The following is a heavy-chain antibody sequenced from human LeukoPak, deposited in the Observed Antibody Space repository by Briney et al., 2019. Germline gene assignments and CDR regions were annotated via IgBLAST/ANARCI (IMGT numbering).Heavy chain of an antibody. CDR3: ATGYDILTGYYWNYYFDY. CDR2: FDPEDGET. D-gene: IGHD3-9*01. J-gene: IGHJ4*02. CDR1: GYTLTELS. Sequence: ASVNVSCTVSGYTLTELSMHWVRQAPGKGLEWMGGFDPEDGETIYAQKFQGRVTMTEDTSTDTAYMELSSLRSEDTAVYYCATGYDILTGYYWNYYFDYWGQGTLVTVSS. V-gene: IGHV1-24*01.